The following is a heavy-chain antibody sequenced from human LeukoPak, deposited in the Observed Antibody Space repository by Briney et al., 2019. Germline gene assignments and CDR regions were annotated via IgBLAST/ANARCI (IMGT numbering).Heavy chain of an antibody. Sequence: GGSLRLSCAASGFTFSGSAMHWVRQAPGKGLEWVGRIRSKVNSYATAYAASVKGRFTISRDDSKNTAYLQMNSLKTEDTAVYYCTRHDDSGTYYLGYWGQGTLVTVSS. CDR3: TRHDDSGTYYLGY. CDR2: IRSKVNSYAT. CDR1: GFTFSGSA. V-gene: IGHV3-73*01. J-gene: IGHJ4*02. D-gene: IGHD3-10*01.